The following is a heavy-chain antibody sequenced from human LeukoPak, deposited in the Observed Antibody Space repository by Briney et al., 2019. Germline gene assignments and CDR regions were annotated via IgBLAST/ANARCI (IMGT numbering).Heavy chain of an antibody. D-gene: IGHD2-21*02. CDR2: ISGSGGST. V-gene: IGHV3-23*01. J-gene: IGHJ1*01. CDR1: GFTFSSYA. Sequence: PTGGSLRLSCAASGFTFSSYAMSWVRQAPGKGLEWVSAISGSGGSTYYADSVKGRFTISRDNSKNTLYLQMNSLRAEDTAVYYCTTAMVMTAILYFQHWGQGTTVTVSS. CDR3: TTAMVMTAILYFQH.